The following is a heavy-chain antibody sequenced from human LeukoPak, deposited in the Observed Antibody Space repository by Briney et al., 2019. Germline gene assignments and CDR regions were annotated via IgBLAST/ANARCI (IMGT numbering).Heavy chain of an antibody. CDR1: GFTFSSYA. CDR3: AKGGWATVYRTFDY. Sequence: GGPLILSSAPAGFTFSSYAMGWVRQAPGKGLEWVSAICGTGGSTYYADSAKGRFTISRDNSKNTLYLQMNSLRAEDTAVYYCAKGGWATVYRTFDYWGQGTLVTVSS. CDR2: ICGTGGST. J-gene: IGHJ4*02. V-gene: IGHV3-23*01. D-gene: IGHD4-17*01.